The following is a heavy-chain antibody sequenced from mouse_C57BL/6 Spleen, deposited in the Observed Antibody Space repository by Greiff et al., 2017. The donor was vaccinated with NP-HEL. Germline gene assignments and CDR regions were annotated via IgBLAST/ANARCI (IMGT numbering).Heavy chain of an antibody. CDR1: GYTFTSYW. CDR2: IDPSDSYT. V-gene: IGHV1-69*01. D-gene: IGHD1-1*01. J-gene: IGHJ2*01. Sequence: QVQLQQPGAELVMPGASVKLSCKASGYTFTSYWMHWVKQRPGQGLEWIGEIDPSDSYTNYNQKFKGKSTLTVDKSSSTAYMQLSSLTSEDSAVYYCARGITTVYFDYWGQGTTLTVSS. CDR3: ARGITTVYFDY.